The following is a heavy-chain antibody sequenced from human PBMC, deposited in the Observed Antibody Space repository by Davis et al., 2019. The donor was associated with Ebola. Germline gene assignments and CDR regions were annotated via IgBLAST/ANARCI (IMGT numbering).Heavy chain of an antibody. Sequence: SETLSLTCAVYGCSFSGYYWNWIRQPPGKGLEWIGEINHSGSTNYNPSLKSRVTISVDTSKNQFSLKLSSVTAADTAVYYCARGPSAVNFDYWGQGTLVTVSS. D-gene: IGHD2-2*01. CDR1: GCSFSGYY. CDR3: ARGPSAVNFDY. CDR2: INHSGST. V-gene: IGHV4-34*01. J-gene: IGHJ4*02.